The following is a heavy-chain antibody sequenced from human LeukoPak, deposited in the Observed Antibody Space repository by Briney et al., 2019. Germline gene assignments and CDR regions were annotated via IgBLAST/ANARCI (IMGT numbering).Heavy chain of an antibody. CDR2: INNRGGST. Sequence: GGPLRLSCAASGFTFSSHGINWVRQAPGKGLEWVSSINNRGGSTYYADSVKGRFTISRDNSKNTLYLQMNSLRAEDTAVYYCATLHYYDILTGFRKNSHFDYWGQGTLVTVSS. CDR1: GFTFSSHG. V-gene: IGHV3-23*01. D-gene: IGHD3-9*01. CDR3: ATLHYYDILTGFRKNSHFDY. J-gene: IGHJ4*02.